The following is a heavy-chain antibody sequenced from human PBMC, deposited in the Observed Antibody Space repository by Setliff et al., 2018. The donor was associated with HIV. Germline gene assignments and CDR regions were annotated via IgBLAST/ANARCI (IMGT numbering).Heavy chain of an antibody. J-gene: IGHJ5*02. CDR3: ARAADYDFWSGYSSGWFDP. CDR2: INAGNGNT. Sequence: ASVKVSCKASGYSFTRNFVHWVRQAPGQRLEWMGWINAGNGNTKYSQRFQGRVTITRDTSASTAYMELSSLRSEDTAVYYCARAADYDFWSGYSSGWFDPWGQGTLVTVSS. CDR1: GYSFTRNF. V-gene: IGHV1-3*01. D-gene: IGHD3-3*01.